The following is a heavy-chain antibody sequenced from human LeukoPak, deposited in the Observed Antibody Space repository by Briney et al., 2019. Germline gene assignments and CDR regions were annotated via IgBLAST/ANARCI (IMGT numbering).Heavy chain of an antibody. CDR3: AREPPYASESRGDY. CDR2: IYHSGST. CDR1: GGSISSSNW. V-gene: IGHV4-4*02. J-gene: IGHJ4*02. Sequence: SGTLSLTCAVSGGSISSSNWWSWVRQPPGKGLEWIGEIYHSGSTNYNPSLKSRVTISVDKSKNQFSLKLSSVTAADTAVYYCAREPPYASESRGDYWGQGTLVTVSS. D-gene: IGHD3-10*01.